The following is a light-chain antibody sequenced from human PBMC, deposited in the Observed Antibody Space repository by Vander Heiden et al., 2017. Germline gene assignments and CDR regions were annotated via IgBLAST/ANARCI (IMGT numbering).Light chain of an antibody. V-gene: IGLV2-23*02. CDR3: CSYAGSSTYV. CDR2: EVS. J-gene: IGLJ1*01. Sequence: QSALTQPASVSGSPGQSITISCTGTSSDVGPYNLVSWYQQHPGKAPKVMIYEVSKRPSGVSNRFSGSKSGNTASLTISGLQAEDEADYYCCSYAGSSTYVFGTGTKVTVL. CDR1: SSDVGPYNL.